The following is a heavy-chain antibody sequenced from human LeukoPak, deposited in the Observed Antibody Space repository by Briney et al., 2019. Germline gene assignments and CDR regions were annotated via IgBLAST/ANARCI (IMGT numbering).Heavy chain of an antibody. V-gene: IGHV3-74*01. CDR1: EFTFSSYW. J-gene: IGHJ4*02. CDR2: INIDGSIT. D-gene: IGHD6-19*01. CDR3: ARSSGWHGGTGYFDY. Sequence: GGSLRLSCAASEFTFSSYWMHWVRHAPGKGLVWVSRINIDGSITSSADSVKGRFTISRDNAKNTLYLQMDSLRAEDTAVYYCARSSGWHGGTGYFDYWGKGTLVTVSS.